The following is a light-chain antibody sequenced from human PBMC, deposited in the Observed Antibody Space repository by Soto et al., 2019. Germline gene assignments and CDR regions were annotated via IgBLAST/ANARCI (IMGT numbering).Light chain of an antibody. J-gene: IGLJ2*01. CDR2: DVT. CDR1: SSDVGNYDY. CDR3: RSFTTTTTLIL. Sequence: QSALTQPASVSGSPGQSMTISCTGTSSDVGNYDYVSWYQQHPGKAPKLIIYDVTNRPSGVSSRFSGSKSGNTASLTISGLQSDDEADYYCRSFTTTTTLILFGGGTKLTVL. V-gene: IGLV2-14*01.